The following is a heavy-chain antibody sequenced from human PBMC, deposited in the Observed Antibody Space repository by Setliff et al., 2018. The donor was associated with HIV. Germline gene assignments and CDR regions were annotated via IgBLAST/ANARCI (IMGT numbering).Heavy chain of an antibody. CDR2: VNRDGCA. D-gene: IGHD3-10*01. Sequence: PSETLSLTCAVSGGSLTGYFWTWIRQSPGKGLEWVGQVNRDGCAHSNPSPRSRVTISVDTSKNHFSLKLTSMTAADTAVYYCASGWVRGPIISPGTYCSYGLDVWGQGTPVTVSS. CDR1: GGSLTGYF. CDR3: ASGWVRGPIISPGTYCSYGLDV. V-gene: IGHV4-34*01. J-gene: IGHJ6*02.